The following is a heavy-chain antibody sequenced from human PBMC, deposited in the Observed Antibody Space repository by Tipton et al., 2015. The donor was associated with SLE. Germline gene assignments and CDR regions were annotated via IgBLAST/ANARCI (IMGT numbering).Heavy chain of an antibody. J-gene: IGHJ2*01. V-gene: IGHV4-59*12. CDR1: GGSISSYY. CDR3: ARDELSGDHVPGYFDL. CDR2: IYYSGST. Sequence: TLSLTCTVSGGSISSYYWSWIRQPPGKGLEWIGYIYYSGSTYYNPSLKSRVTISVDTSKNQFSLKLSSVTAADTAVYYCARDELSGDHVPGYFDLWGRGTLVTVSS. D-gene: IGHD2-21*02.